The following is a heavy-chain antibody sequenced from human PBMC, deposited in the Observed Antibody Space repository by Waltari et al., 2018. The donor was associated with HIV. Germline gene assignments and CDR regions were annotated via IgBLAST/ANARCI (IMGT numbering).Heavy chain of an antibody. CDR1: GFTVSSNY. Sequence: EVQLVESGGGLVQPGGSLRLSCAASGFTVSSNYMSWVRQAQGKGVEWVSVIYSGGSTYYADSVKGRFTISRDNSKNTLYLQMNSLRAEDTAVYYCASIAYCGGDCYPRGMDVWGQGTTVTVSS. CDR3: ASIAYCGGDCYPRGMDV. D-gene: IGHD2-21*02. CDR2: IYSGGST. V-gene: IGHV3-66*01. J-gene: IGHJ6*02.